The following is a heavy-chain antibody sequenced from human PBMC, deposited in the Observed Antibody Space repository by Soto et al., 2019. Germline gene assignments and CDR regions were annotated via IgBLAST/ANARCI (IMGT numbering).Heavy chain of an antibody. Sequence: PGGSLRLSCAASGFPFSDYYMDWARQAAGKGLEWVGRIRKTTYTTEYAPSVKGRFTISRDDSKSSMYLQMNSLRTEDTAVYYCTRSVGGLNDALDLWGQGTMVTVSS. J-gene: IGHJ3*01. D-gene: IGHD1-26*01. CDR3: TRSVGGLNDALDL. CDR2: IRKTTYTT. CDR1: GFPFSDYY. V-gene: IGHV3-72*01.